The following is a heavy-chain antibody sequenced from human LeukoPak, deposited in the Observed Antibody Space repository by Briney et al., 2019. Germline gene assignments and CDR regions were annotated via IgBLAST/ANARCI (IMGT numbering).Heavy chain of an antibody. J-gene: IGHJ4*02. CDR1: GGSISSSNW. V-gene: IGHV4-4*02. CDR3: ARQGDSGWYYFDY. D-gene: IGHD6-19*01. Sequence: SGTLSLTCAVSGGSISSSNWWSWVRQPPGKGLEWIGEIYHSGSTNYNPSLKSRVTISVDKSENQFSLKLTSVTAADTAAYYCARQGDSGWYYFDYWGQGTLVTVSS. CDR2: IYHSGST.